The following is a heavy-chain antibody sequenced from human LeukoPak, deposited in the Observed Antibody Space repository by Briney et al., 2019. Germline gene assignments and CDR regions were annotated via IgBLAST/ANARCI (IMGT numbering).Heavy chain of an antibody. CDR2: ISGSGAST. D-gene: IGHD2-15*01. J-gene: IGHJ6*02. CDR1: GFTFSSYS. V-gene: IGHV3-23*01. CDR3: AKECSGGSCYSAGQSYYYGMDV. Sequence: GGSLRLSCAASGFTFSSYSMSWVRQAPGKGLVWVSAISGSGASTYYADSVRGRFTISRDNSKNTLYLHMSSLRADDTAAYHCAKECSGGSCYSAGQSYYYGMDVWGQGTTVTVSS.